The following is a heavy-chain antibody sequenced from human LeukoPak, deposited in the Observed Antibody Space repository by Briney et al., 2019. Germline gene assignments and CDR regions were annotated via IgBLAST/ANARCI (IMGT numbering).Heavy chain of an antibody. J-gene: IGHJ6*02. Sequence: PSETLSLTCAVYGGSFSGYYWSWIRQPPGKGLEWIGEINHSGSTNYNPSLKSRVTISVDTSKNQFSLKLSSVTAADTAVYYCARRMPPNKGAYGMDVWGQGTTVTVSS. CDR2: INHSGST. CDR1: GGSFSGYY. V-gene: IGHV4-34*01. CDR3: ARRMPPNKGAYGMDV. D-gene: IGHD1-26*01.